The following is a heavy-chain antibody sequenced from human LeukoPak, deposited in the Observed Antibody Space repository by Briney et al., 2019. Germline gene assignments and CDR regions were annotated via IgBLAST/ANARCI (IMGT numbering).Heavy chain of an antibody. Sequence: PGESLKISCKGSGYRFTSYWIGWVRQMPGKGLEWMGIIYPGDFDTRYSPSFEGQVTISADKSISTAYLQWTSLKASDSAMYYCARQRGAWYNAFDIWGQGTMVTVSS. D-gene: IGHD6-13*01. V-gene: IGHV5-51*01. J-gene: IGHJ3*02. CDR2: IYPGDFDT. CDR1: GYRFTSYW. CDR3: ARQRGAWYNAFDI.